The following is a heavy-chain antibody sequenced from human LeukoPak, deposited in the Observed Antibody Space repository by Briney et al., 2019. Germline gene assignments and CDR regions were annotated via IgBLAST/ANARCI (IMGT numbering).Heavy chain of an antibody. J-gene: IGHJ6*02. CDR3: ARGESSRWSSPVSTTHFYSTMDV. CDR1: GGTFISYA. CDR2: IIPIFGTA. D-gene: IGHD6-13*01. V-gene: IGHV1-69*13. Sequence: GASVTVSCKSSGGTFISYAISWVRQAPGQGLEWMGGIIPIFGTANFAQKFQGRVTITADESTSTAYMELSSLRSEDTAVYYCARGESSRWSSPVSTTHFYSTMDVWGQGTTVTVSS.